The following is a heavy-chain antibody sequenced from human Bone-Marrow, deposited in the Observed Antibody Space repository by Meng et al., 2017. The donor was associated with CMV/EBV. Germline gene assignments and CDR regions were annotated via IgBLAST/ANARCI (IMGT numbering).Heavy chain of an antibody. J-gene: IGHJ4*02. Sequence: SEPLSLTCVVYGGSISSYYWSWIRQPPGKGLEWIGYIYYSGSTNYNPSLKSRVTISVDTSKNQFSLKLSSVTAADTAVYYCARVGDGDFWSGFEDYFDYWGQGTLVTVSS. CDR3: ARVGDGDFWSGFEDYFDY. CDR2: IYYSGST. V-gene: IGHV4-59*01. CDR1: GGSISSYY. D-gene: IGHD3-3*01.